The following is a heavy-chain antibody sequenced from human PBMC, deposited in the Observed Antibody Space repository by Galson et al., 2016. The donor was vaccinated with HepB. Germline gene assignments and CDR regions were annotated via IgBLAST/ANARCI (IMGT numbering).Heavy chain of an antibody. V-gene: IGHV3-21*01. D-gene: IGHD2-2*01. CDR2: ISSSSTYI. Sequence: SLRLSCAVSGFTFSRYTMNWVRQAPGKGLEWVSSISSSSTYIYYADSVMGRFTISRDNAKNSLYLQMNNLRAEDTAVYYCAKYPVVGVPGHILTIYYFDYGGQGALVTVSS. CDR3: AKYPVVGVPGHILTIYYFDY. J-gene: IGHJ4*02. CDR1: GFTFSRYT.